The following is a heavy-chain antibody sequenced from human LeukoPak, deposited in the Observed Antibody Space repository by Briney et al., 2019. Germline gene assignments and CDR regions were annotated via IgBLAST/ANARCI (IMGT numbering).Heavy chain of an antibody. CDR2: ISSSGSTI. J-gene: IGHJ4*02. V-gene: IGHV3-11*04. CDR3: AKDGTTYYDFWSGYIDY. CDR1: GFTFSDYY. D-gene: IGHD3-3*01. Sequence: PGESLRLSCAASGFTFSDYYMSWIRQAPGKGLEWVSYISSSGSTIYYADSVKGRFTISRDNAKNSLYLQMNSLRAEDTAVYYCAKDGTTYYDFWSGYIDYWGQGTLVTVSS.